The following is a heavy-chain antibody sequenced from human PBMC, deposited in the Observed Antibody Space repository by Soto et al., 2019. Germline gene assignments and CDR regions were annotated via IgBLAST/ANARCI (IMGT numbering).Heavy chain of an antibody. CDR3: ARGDVNSGYDFLDRFDY. J-gene: IGHJ4*02. V-gene: IGHV4-59*01. CDR2: TYYSGST. D-gene: IGHD5-12*01. Sequence: PSETLSLTCTVSGGSISSYYWSWIRQPPGKGLEWIGYTYYSGSTNYNPSLKSRVTISVDTSKNQFSLKLSSVTAADTAVYYCARGDVNSGYDFLDRFDYWGQGTLVTVSS. CDR1: GGSISSYY.